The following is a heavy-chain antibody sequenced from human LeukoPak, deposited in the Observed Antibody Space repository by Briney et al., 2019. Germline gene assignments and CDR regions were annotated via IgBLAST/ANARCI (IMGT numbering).Heavy chain of an antibody. J-gene: IGHJ4*02. V-gene: IGHV4-59*01. CDR2: IYYNVSI. D-gene: IGHD6-19*01. CDR1: GGSISSYY. Sequence: SETLSLTCTVSGGSISSYYWSWIRQPPGKGLEWIGYIYYNVSINHNPSLKSRVIISVGTSKNQFSLKLSAVTAADTAVYYCARGGSSGWYYHFDYWGQGTLVTVSS. CDR3: ARGGSSGWYYHFDY.